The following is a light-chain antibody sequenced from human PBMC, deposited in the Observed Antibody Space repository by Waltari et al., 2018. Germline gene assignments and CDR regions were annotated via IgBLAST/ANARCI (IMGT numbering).Light chain of an antibody. CDR1: SSDVGGYNS. CDR3: SSYTSSSTLWV. Sequence: QSALTQPASVSGSPGQSITISCTGTSSDVGGYNSVYWYQQHPGKAPKLMIYDVSKRPSGVSNRFSGSKSGNTASLTISGLQAEDEADYYCSSYTSSSTLWVFGGGTKLTVL. J-gene: IGLJ3*02. CDR2: DVS. V-gene: IGLV2-14*03.